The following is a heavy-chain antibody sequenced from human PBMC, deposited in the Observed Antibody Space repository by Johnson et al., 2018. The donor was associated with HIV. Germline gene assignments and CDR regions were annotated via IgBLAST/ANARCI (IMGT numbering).Heavy chain of an antibody. J-gene: IGHJ3*02. D-gene: IGHD3-9*01. CDR3: AKDIRLVSAYYDILSGTSFDAFDI. Sequence: VQLVESGGGVVHPGRSLRLSCAASGFTFSSYGMHWVRQAPGKGLEWVALISSDGSNKYYADSVKGRFTISRDNSTNTLYLQMNSLRVEDTAVYYCAKDIRLVSAYYDILSGTSFDAFDIWGQGTMVTVSS. V-gene: IGHV3-30*18. CDR2: ISSDGSNK. CDR1: GFTFSSYG.